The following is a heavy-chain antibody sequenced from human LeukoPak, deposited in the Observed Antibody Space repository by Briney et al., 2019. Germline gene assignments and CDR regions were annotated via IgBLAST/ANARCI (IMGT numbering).Heavy chain of an antibody. CDR2: MNPNSGNT. J-gene: IGHJ4*02. CDR1: GYTFTSYD. Sequence: GASVKVSCKASGYTFTSYDINWVRQATGQGLEWMGWMNPNSGNTGYAQKFQGRVTMTTDTSTSTAYMELRSLRSDDTAVYYCARDQSEAGAAEAGQDFDYWGQGTLVTVSS. V-gene: IGHV1-8*01. CDR3: ARDQSEAGAAEAGQDFDY. D-gene: IGHD3-10*01.